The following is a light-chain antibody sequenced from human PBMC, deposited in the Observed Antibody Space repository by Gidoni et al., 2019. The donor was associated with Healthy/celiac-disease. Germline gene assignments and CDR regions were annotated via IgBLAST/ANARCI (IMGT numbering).Light chain of an antibody. Sequence: QSALTQPRSVSGSPGQSVTLPCTGTSSDVGGYNYVSWYQQHPGKAPKLMIYDVSKRPSGVPDRFSGSKSGNTASLTISGLQAEDEADYYCCSYAGSYTGVFGGGTKLTVL. V-gene: IGLV2-11*01. J-gene: IGLJ2*01. CDR3: CSYAGSYTGV. CDR1: SSDVGGYNY. CDR2: DVS.